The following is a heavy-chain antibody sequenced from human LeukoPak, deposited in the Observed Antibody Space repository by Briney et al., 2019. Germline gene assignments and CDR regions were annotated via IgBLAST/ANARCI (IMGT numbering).Heavy chain of an antibody. D-gene: IGHD1-26*01. V-gene: IGHV3-23*01. CDR3: AKGGWESSVAFDS. CDR2: ISASGGSS. J-gene: IGHJ4*02. CDR1: GFTFSAYA. Sequence: GGSLRLSCAASGFTFSAYAMSWVRQAPGKGLEWVSTISASGGSSYYADSVKGRFTISRDNSKNTLCLQMNSLRAEDTAIYYCAKGGWESSVAFDSWGQGTLVTVSS.